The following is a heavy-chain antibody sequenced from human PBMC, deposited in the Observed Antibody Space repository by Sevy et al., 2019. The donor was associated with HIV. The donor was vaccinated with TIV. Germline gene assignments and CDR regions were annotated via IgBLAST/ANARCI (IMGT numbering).Heavy chain of an antibody. CDR3: AKSGGLLKLLWFGEREGYYFDY. D-gene: IGHD3-10*01. V-gene: IGHV3-23*01. CDR2: ISGSGGST. CDR1: GFTFSSYA. J-gene: IGHJ4*02. Sequence: GGSLRLSCAASGFTFSSYAMSWVRQAPGKGLEWVSAISGSGGSTYYADSVKGRFTISRDNSKNTLYLQMNSLRAEDTAVYYCAKSGGLLKLLWFGEREGYYFDYWGQGTLVTVSS.